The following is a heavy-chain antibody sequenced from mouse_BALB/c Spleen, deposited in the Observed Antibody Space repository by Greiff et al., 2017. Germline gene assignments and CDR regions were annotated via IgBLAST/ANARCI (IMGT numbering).Heavy chain of an antibody. CDR2: ISSGSSTI. J-gene: IGHJ4*01. CDR3: AREGYHYYAMDY. V-gene: IGHV5-17*02. Sequence: EVMLVESGGGLVQPGGSRKLSCAASGFTFSSFGMHWVRQAPEKGLEWVAYISSGSSTIYYADTVKGRFTISRDNPKNTLFLQMTSLRSEDTAMYYCAREGYHYYAMDYWGQGTSVTVSS. CDR1: GFTFSSFG.